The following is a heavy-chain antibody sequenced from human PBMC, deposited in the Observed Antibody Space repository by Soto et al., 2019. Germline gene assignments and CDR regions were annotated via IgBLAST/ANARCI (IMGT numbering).Heavy chain of an antibody. D-gene: IGHD6-19*01. CDR3: ARGMAGTGWEFDY. J-gene: IGHJ4*02. V-gene: IGHV4-34*01. CDR1: GGSFSGYY. CDR2: INHSGST. Sequence: TLSLTCAVYGGSFSGYYWSWIRQPPGKGLEWIGEINHSGSTNYNPSLKSRVTISVDTSKNQFSLKLSSVTAADTAVYYCARGMAGTGWEFDYWGQGTLVTVSS.